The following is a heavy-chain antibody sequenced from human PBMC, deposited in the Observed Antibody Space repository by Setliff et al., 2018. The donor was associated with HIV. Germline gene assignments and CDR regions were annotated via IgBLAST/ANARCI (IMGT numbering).Heavy chain of an antibody. CDR1: EVIVSNNY. CDR2: IYSGGST. CDR3: ARSPGMFDY. D-gene: IGHD1-1*01. J-gene: IGHJ4*02. Sequence: GSLRLSCAVSEVIVSNNYMSWVRQAPGKGLEWVSVIYSGGSTDHADSVKGRFTISRDNSKNTVYLQMTSLRAEDTAVYYCARSPGMFDYWGQGTPVTVSS. V-gene: IGHV3-53*01.